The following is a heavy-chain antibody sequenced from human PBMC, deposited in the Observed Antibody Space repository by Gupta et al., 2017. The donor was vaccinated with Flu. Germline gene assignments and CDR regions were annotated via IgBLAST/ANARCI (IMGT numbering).Heavy chain of an antibody. Sequence: EVQLLEYGGDLVQPGGSLRVSWAASGIKFSGYAMTWVRQPPGKGREWVSASSVGGSTTYYADSVKGRFTISRDNSKNTLYLQMNSLRAEDTALSYCATQTSITGTVDYWGQGTLVTVSS. V-gene: IGHV3-23*01. J-gene: IGHJ4*02. CDR1: GIKFSGYA. CDR2: SSVGGSTT. CDR3: ATQTSITGTVDY. D-gene: IGHD1-7*01.